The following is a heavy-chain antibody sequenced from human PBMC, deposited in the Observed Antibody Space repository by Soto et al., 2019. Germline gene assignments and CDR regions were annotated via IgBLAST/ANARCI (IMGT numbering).Heavy chain of an antibody. D-gene: IGHD3-10*01. CDR2: ISWNDDK. V-gene: IGHV2-5*01. Sequence: QLTLKASGPTLVHPPRPLTLTCTYSGSSLPTRGAGLGCLRRPPGTPLQCLALISWNDDKLYNPGLESRLTITKDTSKNQVILTLNNIDPVYAATYFCAAKYGRNYYRWYFDSWRQGTLVTFSS. CDR3: AAKYGRNYYRWYFDS. J-gene: IGHJ4*02. CDR1: GSSLPTRGAG.